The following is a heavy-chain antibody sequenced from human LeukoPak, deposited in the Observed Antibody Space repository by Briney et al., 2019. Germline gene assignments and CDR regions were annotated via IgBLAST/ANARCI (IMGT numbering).Heavy chain of an antibody. CDR2: ISAYNGNT. Sequence: VASVTVSCTASGFTFTSYGISWVRQAPGQGLEWMGWISAYNGNTNYAQKLQGRVTMTTDTSTSTAYMELRSLRSDDTAVYYCARDQLGCSSTSCYAFDIWGQGTMVTVSS. V-gene: IGHV1-18*01. CDR3: ARDQLGCSSTSCYAFDI. J-gene: IGHJ3*02. D-gene: IGHD2-2*01. CDR1: GFTFTSYG.